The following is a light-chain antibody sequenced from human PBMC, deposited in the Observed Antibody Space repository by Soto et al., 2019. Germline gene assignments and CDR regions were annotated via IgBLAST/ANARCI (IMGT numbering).Light chain of an antibody. Sequence: AIQMTQSPSSLSVSVGDMVTITCRASQDIRTELGWYQQKPGKAPRLLIYGAFSLQSGVPSRCSGSGSGTDFTLTISSLQPDDFATYYCLQDFKYPRTFGQGTKVEV. CDR2: GAF. CDR3: LQDFKYPRT. J-gene: IGKJ1*01. CDR1: QDIRTE. V-gene: IGKV1-6*01.